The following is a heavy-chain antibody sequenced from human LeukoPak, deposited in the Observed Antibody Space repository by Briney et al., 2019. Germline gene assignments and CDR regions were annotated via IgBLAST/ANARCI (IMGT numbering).Heavy chain of an antibody. Sequence: PSETLSLTCTVSGGSISNYYWSWIRQPAGKGLEWIGRIYTSGSTNYNPSLKSRVTISVDKSKNQFSLKLSSVTAADTAVYYCAREDLAAAGFDYWGQGTLVTVSS. D-gene: IGHD6-13*01. V-gene: IGHV4-4*07. CDR2: IYTSGST. J-gene: IGHJ4*02. CDR1: GGSISNYY. CDR3: AREDLAAAGFDY.